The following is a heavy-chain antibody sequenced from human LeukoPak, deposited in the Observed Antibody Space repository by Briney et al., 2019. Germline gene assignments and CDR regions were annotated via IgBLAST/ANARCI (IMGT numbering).Heavy chain of an antibody. D-gene: IGHD4-23*01. CDR1: VGFTTFDY. Sequence: PSETLSLTFCLPVGFTTFDYWTSIRQTAGKAPEWIWRIHTTGRNNYNPATKSRLTMSLDKSKNQFSLKVTYMTAADTALYYCARGGGNRHFDSWGQGILVTVSS. CDR3: ARGGGNRHFDS. CDR2: IHTTGRN. V-gene: IGHV4-4*07. J-gene: IGHJ4*02.